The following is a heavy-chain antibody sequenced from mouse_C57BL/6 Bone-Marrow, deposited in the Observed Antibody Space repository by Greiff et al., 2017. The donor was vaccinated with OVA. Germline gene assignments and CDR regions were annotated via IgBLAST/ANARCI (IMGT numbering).Heavy chain of an antibody. J-gene: IGHJ2*01. CDR3: ARSPVYYDYSDY. D-gene: IGHD2-4*01. CDR1: GYTFTSYW. V-gene: IGHV1-55*01. CDR2: IYPGSGST. Sequence: QVQLQQPGAELVMPGASVKLSCKASGYTFTSYWITWVKQRPGQGLEWIGDIYPGSGSTNYNEKFKSKATLTVDTSSSTAYMQLSSLTSEDSAVYYCARSPVYYDYSDYWGQGTTLTVSS.